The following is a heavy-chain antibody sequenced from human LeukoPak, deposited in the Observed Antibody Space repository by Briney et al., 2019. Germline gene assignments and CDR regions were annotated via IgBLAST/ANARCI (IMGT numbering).Heavy chain of an antibody. CDR2: ISSSSSYI. Sequence: GGSLRLSCAASGFTFSSYGMNWVRQAPGKGLEWVSSISSSSSYIYYADSVKGRFTISRDNAKNSLYLQMNSLRAEDTAVYYCARGLPYSSSPNWFDPWGQGTLVTVSS. CDR1: GFTFSSYG. CDR3: ARGLPYSSSPNWFDP. D-gene: IGHD6-13*01. V-gene: IGHV3-21*01. J-gene: IGHJ5*02.